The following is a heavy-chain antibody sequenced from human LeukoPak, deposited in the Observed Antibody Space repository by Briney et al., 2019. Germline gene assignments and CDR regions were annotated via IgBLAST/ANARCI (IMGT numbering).Heavy chain of an antibody. J-gene: IGHJ6*04. CDR2: IIPIFGTA. Sequence: ASVKASCKASGGTFSSYAISWVRQAPGQGLEWMGGIIPIFGTANYAQKFQGRVTITADKSTSTAYMELSSLRSEDTAVYYCASPEPRYSSSWTTRYYYYGMDVWGKGTTVTVSS. D-gene: IGHD6-13*01. V-gene: IGHV1-69*06. CDR3: ASPEPRYSSSWTTRYYYYGMDV. CDR1: GGTFSSYA.